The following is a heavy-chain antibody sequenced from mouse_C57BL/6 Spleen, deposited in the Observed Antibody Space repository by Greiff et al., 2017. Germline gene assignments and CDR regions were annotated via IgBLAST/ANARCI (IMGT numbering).Heavy chain of an antibody. CDR2: IDPEDGDT. D-gene: IGHD1-1*01. CDR1: GFNIKDYY. CDR3: TTWGSSRFAY. J-gene: IGHJ3*01. Sequence: VHVKQSGAELVRPGASVKLSCTASGFNIKDYYMHWVKQRPEQGLEWIGRIDPEDGDTEYAPKFQGKATMTADTSSNTAYLQLSSLTSEDTAVYYCTTWGSSRFAYWGQGTLVTVSA. V-gene: IGHV14-1*01.